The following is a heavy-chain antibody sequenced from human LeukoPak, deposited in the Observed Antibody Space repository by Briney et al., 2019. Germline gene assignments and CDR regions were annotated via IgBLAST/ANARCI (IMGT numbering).Heavy chain of an antibody. CDR1: GFTFSSYE. D-gene: IGHD3-22*01. V-gene: IGHV3-48*03. Sequence: SGGSLRLSCAASGFTFSSYEMDWVRQAPGKGLAWVSNIKSDGYTRYADSVKGRFTISRDNAKNLLFLDMSSLRAEDTAIYYCAKELTPHSSGFDAFEIWGQGTMVTVSS. J-gene: IGHJ3*02. CDR2: IKSDGYT. CDR3: AKELTPHSSGFDAFEI.